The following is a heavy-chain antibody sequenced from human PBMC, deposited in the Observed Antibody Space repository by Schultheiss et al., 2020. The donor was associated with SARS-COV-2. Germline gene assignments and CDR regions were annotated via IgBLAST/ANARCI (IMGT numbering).Heavy chain of an antibody. V-gene: IGHV3-7*03. D-gene: IGHD2-21*01. CDR3: AKDRLWWSV. CDR2: IKQDGSVE. CDR1: GFTFSSYW. J-gene: IGHJ4*02. Sequence: GGSLRLSCAASGFTFSSYWMSWVRQAPGKGLQWVANIKQDGSVEHYVDSVRGRFIISRDNSKNTLYLQMNSLRAEDTAVYYCAKDRLWWSVWGQGTLVTVSS.